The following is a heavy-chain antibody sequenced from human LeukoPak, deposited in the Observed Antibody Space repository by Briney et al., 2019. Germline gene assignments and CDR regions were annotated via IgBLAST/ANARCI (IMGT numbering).Heavy chain of an antibody. J-gene: IGHJ4*02. CDR2: IIPILGIA. CDR3: ARDRGAAAGFGEYFDY. D-gene: IGHD6-13*01. V-gene: IGHV1-69*04. CDR1: GGTFSSYA. Sequence: ASVKVSCKASGGTFSSYAISWVRQAPGQGLEWMGRIIPILGIANYAQEFQGRVTITADKSTSTAYMELSSLRSEDTAVYYCARDRGAAAGFGEYFDYWGQGTLVTVSS.